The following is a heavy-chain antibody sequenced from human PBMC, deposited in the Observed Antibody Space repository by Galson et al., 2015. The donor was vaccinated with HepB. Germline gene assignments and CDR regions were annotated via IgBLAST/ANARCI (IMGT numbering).Heavy chain of an antibody. V-gene: IGHV4-31*03. Sequence: TLSLTCTVSGGYLGSGGYYCSWIRQHPGKGLEWIGYTPYSGSTYYNPSLRGRLTISEGMSKNQFSLKLSSVTAADTAIYYCARGSEDNYGSFDYWGQGTLVTVSS. D-gene: IGHD3-10*01. CDR1: GGYLGSGGYY. J-gene: IGHJ4*02. CDR3: ARGSEDNYGSFDY. CDR2: TPYSGST.